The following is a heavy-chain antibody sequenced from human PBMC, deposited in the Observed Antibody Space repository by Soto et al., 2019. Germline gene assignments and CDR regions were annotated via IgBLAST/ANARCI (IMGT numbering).Heavy chain of an antibody. CDR2: TILPFGTP. D-gene: IGHD4-17*01. Sequence: QVQLVQSGAEVKKHGSSVRVSCKASGGTFSSHAVSWLRQAPGQGIEWMGGTILPFGTPNYAQSVQGRHTISADAEMTTVYMELSSLRSEYTAVYYCARGPDYEGYFDLWCQGILVTVSS. J-gene: IGHJ5*02. CDR1: GGTFSSHA. CDR3: ARGPDYEGYFDL. V-gene: IGHV1-69*12.